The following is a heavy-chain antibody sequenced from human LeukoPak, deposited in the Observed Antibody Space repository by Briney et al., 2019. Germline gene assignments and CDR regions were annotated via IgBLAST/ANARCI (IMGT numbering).Heavy chain of an antibody. V-gene: IGHV4-59*01. D-gene: IGHD1-26*01. J-gene: IGHJ4*02. CDR1: GGSISSYY. Sequence: SETLSLTCTVSGGSISSYYWSWIRQPPGKGLEWIGYIHYSGSTNYNPSLKSRVTISVDTSKNQFSLKLSSVTAADTAVYYCARGGATLDYWGQGTLVAVSS. CDR2: IHYSGST. CDR3: ARGGATLDY.